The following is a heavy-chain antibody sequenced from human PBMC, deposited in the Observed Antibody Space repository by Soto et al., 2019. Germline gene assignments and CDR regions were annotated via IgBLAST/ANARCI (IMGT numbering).Heavy chain of an antibody. J-gene: IGHJ4*02. CDR3: AKDRLQLLFDLLLDY. Sequence: GGSLRLSCAASGFTFDDYAMHWVRQAPGKGLEWVSGISWNSGSIGYADSVKGRFTISRDNAKNSLYLQMNSLRAEDTALYYCAKDRLQLLFDLLLDYWGQGTLVTVSS. CDR2: ISWNSGSI. V-gene: IGHV3-9*01. CDR1: GFTFDDYA. D-gene: IGHD2-2*01.